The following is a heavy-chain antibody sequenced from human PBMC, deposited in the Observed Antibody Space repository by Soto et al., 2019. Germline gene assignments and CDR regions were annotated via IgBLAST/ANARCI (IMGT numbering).Heavy chain of an antibody. V-gene: IGHV3-53*01. Sequence: EVQLVESGGGLIQPGGSLRLSCAASGFTVSSNYMSWVRQAPGKGLEWVSVIYSGGSTYYADSVKGRFTISRDNSKNTPYLQMNSLRAEDRAVYYCARNYYDSGGGFDYWGQGTLVTVSS. CDR1: GFTVSSNY. CDR3: ARNYYDSGGGFDY. D-gene: IGHD3-22*01. CDR2: IYSGGST. J-gene: IGHJ4*02.